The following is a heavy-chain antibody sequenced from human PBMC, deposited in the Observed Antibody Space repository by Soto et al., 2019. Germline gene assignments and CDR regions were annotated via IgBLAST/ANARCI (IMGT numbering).Heavy chain of an antibody. J-gene: IGHJ6*02. D-gene: IGHD1-20*01. V-gene: IGHV4-30-4*01. Sequence: SETLSLTCTVSGGSISSGDYYWSWIRQPLGKGLEWIGYIYYSGSTYYNPSLKSRVTISVDTSKNQFSLKLSSVTAADTAVYYCAREITIPPRANYYYYGMDVWGQGTTVTVSS. CDR2: IYYSGST. CDR3: AREITIPPRANYYYYGMDV. CDR1: GGSISSGDYY.